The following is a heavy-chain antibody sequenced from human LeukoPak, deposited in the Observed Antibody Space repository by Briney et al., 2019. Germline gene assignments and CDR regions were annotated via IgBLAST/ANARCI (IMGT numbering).Heavy chain of an antibody. CDR3: VRTPPNWGADF. V-gene: IGHV1-8*01. J-gene: IGHJ4*02. CDR1: GYTCTSYD. CDR2: MSPNSGNT. D-gene: IGHD7-27*01. Sequence: GASVKVSCEASGYTCTSYDINWMRQATGQGLEWMGWMSPNSGNTGYAQKFQGRVTMTRDTSTGTAYLELSSLRSEDSAVYYCVRTPPNWGADFWGQGTLVTVSS.